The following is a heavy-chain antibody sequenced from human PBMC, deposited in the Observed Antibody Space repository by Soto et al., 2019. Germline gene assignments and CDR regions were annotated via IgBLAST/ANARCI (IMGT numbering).Heavy chain of an antibody. CDR1: GFTFSNNA. D-gene: IGHD1-1*01. J-gene: IGHJ6*02. V-gene: IGHV3-30-3*01. CDR3: ARRTTTSAFSAMDV. CDR2: ISYDGSNK. Sequence: QVQLVESGGGVVQPGRSLRLSCAASGFTFSNNAMDWVRQAPGKGLEWVAVISYDGSNKYIAESVKGRFTISRDNSKNTLFLQMNSLRAEDTAVYYCARRTTTSAFSAMDVWGPGTTVTVSS.